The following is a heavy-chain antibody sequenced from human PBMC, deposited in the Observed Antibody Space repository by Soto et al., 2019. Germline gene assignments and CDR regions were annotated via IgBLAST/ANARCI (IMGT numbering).Heavy chain of an antibody. CDR2: ISYDGSNK. V-gene: IGHV3-30*18. D-gene: IGHD3-10*01. CDR3: AKVWSKGKYYYGSGSPDDAFDI. Sequence: GGSLRLSCAASGFTFSSYGMHWVRQAPGKGLEWVAVISYDGSNKYYADSVKGRFTISRDNSKNTLYLQMNSLRAEDTAVYYCAKVWSKGKYYYGSGSPDDAFDIWGQGTMVTVSS. CDR1: GFTFSSYG. J-gene: IGHJ3*02.